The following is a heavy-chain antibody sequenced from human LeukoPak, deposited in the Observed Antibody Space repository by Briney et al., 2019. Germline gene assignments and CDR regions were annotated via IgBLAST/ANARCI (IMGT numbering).Heavy chain of an antibody. D-gene: IGHD1-26*01. CDR1: GGSISSGGYS. CDR2: IYHSGST. CDR3: ARARIVGATSFDY. Sequence: PSQTLSLTCAVSGGSISSGGYSWSWIRQPPGKGLEWIGYIYHSGSTYYNPSLKSRVTISVDRSKNQFSLKLSSVTAADTAVYYCARARIVGATSFDYWGQGTLVTVSS. J-gene: IGHJ4*02. V-gene: IGHV4-30-2*01.